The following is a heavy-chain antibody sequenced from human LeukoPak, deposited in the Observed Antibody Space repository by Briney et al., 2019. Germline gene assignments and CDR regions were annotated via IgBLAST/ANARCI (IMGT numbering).Heavy chain of an antibody. CDR1: GYTFTNYA. CDR2: IIPIFGTA. CDR3: ARAPLYGDYSGNAFDI. D-gene: IGHD4-17*01. Sequence: ASVKVSCKASGYTFTNYAMNWVRQAPGQGLEWMGWIIPIFGTANYAQKFQGRVTITADESTSTAYMELSSLRSEDTAVYYCARAPLYGDYSGNAFDIWGQGTMVTVSS. J-gene: IGHJ3*02. V-gene: IGHV1-69*13.